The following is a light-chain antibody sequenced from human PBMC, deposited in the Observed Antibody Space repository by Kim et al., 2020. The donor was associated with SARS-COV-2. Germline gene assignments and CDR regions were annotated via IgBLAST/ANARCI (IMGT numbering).Light chain of an antibody. CDR2: KAS. V-gene: IGKV1-5*03. CDR1: QIISSW. CDR3: QQYNSYPRT. J-gene: IGKJ1*01. Sequence: ASVEEGVPITCGASQIISSWLAWYQQKPGKAPKLLIYKASSLDSGVPSRFSGSGSGTEFTLTISSLQPDDFAAYYCQQYNSYPRTFGQGTKVDIK.